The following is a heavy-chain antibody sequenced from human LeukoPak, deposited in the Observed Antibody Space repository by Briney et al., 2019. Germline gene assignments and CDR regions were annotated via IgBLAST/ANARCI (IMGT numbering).Heavy chain of an antibody. V-gene: IGHV4-30-4*01. CDR3: ARYCYGSGSCFGDSDNWFDP. D-gene: IGHD3-10*01. CDR2: IYYSGST. CDR1: GGSISSGDYY. Sequence: SQTLSLTCTVSGGSISSGDYYWSWIRQPPGKGLEWIGYIYYSGSTYYNPSLKSRVTISVDTSKNQFSLKLSSVTAADTAVYYCARYCYGSGSCFGDSDNWFDPWGQGTLVTVSS. J-gene: IGHJ5*02.